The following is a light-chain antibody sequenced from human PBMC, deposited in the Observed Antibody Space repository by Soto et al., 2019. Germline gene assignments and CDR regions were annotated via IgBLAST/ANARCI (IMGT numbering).Light chain of an antibody. CDR2: DVS. CDR3: SSYTTGGTLT. J-gene: IGLJ2*01. V-gene: IGLV2-14*03. CDR1: SSDVGGYNY. Sequence: QSALTQPASVSGSPGQSITISCTGTSSDVGGYNYVSWYQQHPGKAPKLMIYDVSHRPSGVSNRYSGSKSGNTASLTISGLQAEDEAYYYCSSYTTGGTLTVGGGTKLTVL.